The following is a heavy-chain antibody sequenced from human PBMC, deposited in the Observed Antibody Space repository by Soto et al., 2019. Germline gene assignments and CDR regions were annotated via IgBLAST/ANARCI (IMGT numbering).Heavy chain of an antibody. CDR1: GGSISGDY. CDR2: YTANT. Sequence: SETLSLTCTVSGGSISGDYWSWIRQPPGKGLEWIGYTANTNYNPSLKSRVTISVDKSKNQFSLKLNPVTVADTAFYYCARNGREDSPGFYYWFDPWGQGILVTVS. CDR3: ARNGREDSPGFYYWFDP. J-gene: IGHJ5*02. D-gene: IGHD3-22*01. V-gene: IGHV4-4*09.